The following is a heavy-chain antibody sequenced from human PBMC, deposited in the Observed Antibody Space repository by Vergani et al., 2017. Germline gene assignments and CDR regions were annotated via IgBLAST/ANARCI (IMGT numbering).Heavy chain of an antibody. D-gene: IGHD2-2*01. J-gene: IGHJ5*02. V-gene: IGHV3-23*01. CDR2: ISGSGGFT. CDR3: AREAYCSSTSCRRGWFDP. Sequence: EVQLLESGGNLVQPGGSLRLSCAASGFTFTNFAMTWVRQAPGEGLEWVSGISGSGGFTYYADSVKGRFTISRDNSKNTMFLQMNNLRAEDTAVYYCAREAYCSSTSCRRGWFDPWGQGTLVTVSS. CDR1: GFTFTNFA.